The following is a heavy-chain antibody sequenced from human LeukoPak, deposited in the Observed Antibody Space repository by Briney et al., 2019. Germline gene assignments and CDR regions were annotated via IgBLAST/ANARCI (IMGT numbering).Heavy chain of an antibody. Sequence: GGSLRLSCAASGFTFSSYAMSWVGQAPGKGLEWVSAISGSGGSTYYADSVKGRFTISRDNSKNTLYLQMNSLRAEDTAVYYCAKDSSLGSSSWYFPYYFDYWGQGTLVTVSS. CDR1: GFTFSSYA. V-gene: IGHV3-23*01. D-gene: IGHD6-13*01. CDR3: AKDSSLGSSSWYFPYYFDY. J-gene: IGHJ4*02. CDR2: ISGSGGST.